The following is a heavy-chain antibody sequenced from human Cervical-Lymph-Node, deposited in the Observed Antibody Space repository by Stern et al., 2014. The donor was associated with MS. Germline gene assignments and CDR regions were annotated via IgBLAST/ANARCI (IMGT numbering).Heavy chain of an antibody. V-gene: IGHV1-8*01. CDR1: GYTFTNYD. D-gene: IGHD3-22*01. Sequence: QVQLVESGAEVKKPGASVKVSCKASGYTFTNYDVSWVRQAPGQGLEWMGWMNPNSGNTASAQRFQGRVTMTRNTSISTAYMEVSSLTSEDTAVYYCARGLNWGHYYDSAYTFDIWGQGTMVTVSS. J-gene: IGHJ3*02. CDR2: MNPNSGNT. CDR3: ARGLNWGHYYDSAYTFDI.